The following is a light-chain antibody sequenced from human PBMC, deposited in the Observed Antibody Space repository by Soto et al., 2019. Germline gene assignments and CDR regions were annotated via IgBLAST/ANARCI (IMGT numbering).Light chain of an antibody. CDR1: QGVSTW. CDR3: QQYKSFSLT. V-gene: IGKV1-5*03. Sequence: IQLTQSPSTLSGSVGDRVTITCRASQGVSTWLAWYQQRPSQAPKLLVYEASKLQSGVPSRFSASGSVRDFTLTISSLQPEDSATYYCQQYKSFSLTFGGGTRVEVK. J-gene: IGKJ4*01. CDR2: EAS.